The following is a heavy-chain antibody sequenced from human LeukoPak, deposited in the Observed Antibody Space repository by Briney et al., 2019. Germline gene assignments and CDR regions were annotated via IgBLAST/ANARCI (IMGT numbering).Heavy chain of an antibody. CDR3: ARVRMYYYDSSGFSKRGPFDY. V-gene: IGHV1-18*01. Sequence: ASVKVSCKASGYTFTSYGISWVRQAPGQGLEWMGWISAYNGNTNYAQKLQGRVTMTTDTSTSTAYMELRSQRSDDTAVYYCARVRMYYYDSSGFSKRGPFDYWGQGTLVTVSS. CDR1: GYTFTSYG. CDR2: ISAYNGNT. J-gene: IGHJ4*02. D-gene: IGHD3-22*01.